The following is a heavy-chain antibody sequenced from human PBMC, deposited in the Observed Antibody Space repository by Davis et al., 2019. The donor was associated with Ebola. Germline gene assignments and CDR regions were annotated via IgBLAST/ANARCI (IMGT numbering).Heavy chain of an antibody. V-gene: IGHV1-18*01. D-gene: IGHD1-1*01. CDR2: INPHNGNT. CDR1: GYTSTSYG. Sequence: ASVKVSCKASGYTSTSYGISWVRQAPGQWLEWMGWINPHNGNTNYAQNVQGRVIMTSDTATTTAYMEVGSLRSDDTAVYYCARAQFPTTSDHWGQGTLVTVSS. CDR3: ARAQFPTTSDH. J-gene: IGHJ4*02.